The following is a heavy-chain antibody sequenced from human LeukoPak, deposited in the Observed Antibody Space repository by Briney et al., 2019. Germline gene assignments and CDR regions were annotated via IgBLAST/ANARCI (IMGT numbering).Heavy chain of an antibody. V-gene: IGHV4-59*12. CDR1: GGSISSYY. D-gene: IGHD3-16*02. CDR2: IYYSGST. Sequence: SETLSLTCTVSGGSISSYYWSWIRQPPGKGLEWIGYIYYSGSTNYNPSLKSRVTISVDRSKNQFSLKLSSVTAADTAVYYCARGGDYVWGSYPPDGYYFDYWGQGTLVTVSS. J-gene: IGHJ4*02. CDR3: ARGGDYVWGSYPPDGYYFDY.